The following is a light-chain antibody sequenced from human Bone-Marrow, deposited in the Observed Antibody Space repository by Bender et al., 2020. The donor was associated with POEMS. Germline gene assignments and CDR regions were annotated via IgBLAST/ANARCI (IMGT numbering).Light chain of an antibody. CDR2: EGT. V-gene: IGLV2-23*01. CDR1: NNDDGSYNF. Sequence: QSALTQPASVSGSPGQSITISCTGTNNDDGSYNFVSWYQHHPGKAPKLMIYEGTQGPSGVSNRFSGSKSGNRASLTISGLQGEDEADYYCCSYTNSETYVFGTGTKVTVL. CDR3: CSYTNSETYV. J-gene: IGLJ1*01.